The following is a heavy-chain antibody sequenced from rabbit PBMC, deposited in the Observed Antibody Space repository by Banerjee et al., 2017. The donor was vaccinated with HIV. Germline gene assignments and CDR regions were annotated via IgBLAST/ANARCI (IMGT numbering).Heavy chain of an antibody. J-gene: IGHJ3*01. CDR2: IYAGSSGST. V-gene: IGHV1S45*01. CDR3: ARTHYSGASYFWL. CDR1: GFSFSSSYW. Sequence: QEQLVESGGGLVQPEGSLTLTCTASGFSFSSSYWMYWVRQAPGKGLEWIGTIYAGSSGSTYYASWAKGRFTISKTSSTTVTLQLTSLTAADTATYFCARTHYSGASYFWLWGQGTLVTVS. D-gene: IGHD8-1*01.